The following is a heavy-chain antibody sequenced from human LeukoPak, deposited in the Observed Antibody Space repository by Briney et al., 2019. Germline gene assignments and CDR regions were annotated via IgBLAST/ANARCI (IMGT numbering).Heavy chain of an antibody. CDR3: ARVSPLYYYDSSGHSGAFDY. V-gene: IGHV3-66*01. CDR1: GFTVSSNY. J-gene: IGHJ4*02. Sequence: GRSLRLSCAASGFTVSSNYMSWVRQAPGKGLEWVSVVYSGGSTYYADSVKGRFTISRDNSKNTLYLQMNSLRAEDTAVYYCARVSPLYYYDSSGHSGAFDYWGQGTLVTVSS. D-gene: IGHD3-22*01. CDR2: VYSGGST.